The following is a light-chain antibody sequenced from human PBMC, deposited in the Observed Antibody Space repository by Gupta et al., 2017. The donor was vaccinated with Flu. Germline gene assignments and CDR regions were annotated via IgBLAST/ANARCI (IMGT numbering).Light chain of an antibody. CDR3: SSYTSSSTLV. CDR1: SSDVGGYNS. J-gene: IGLJ1*01. V-gene: IGLV2-14*01. CDR2: EVS. Sequence: QSALTQPASVSGSPGQSITISCTGTSSDVGGYNSVSWYQQHPGKAPKLMIYEVSNRPSGVSNRFSGSKSGNTASLTISGLQAEDEADYYSSSYTSSSTLVFGTGTKVTVL.